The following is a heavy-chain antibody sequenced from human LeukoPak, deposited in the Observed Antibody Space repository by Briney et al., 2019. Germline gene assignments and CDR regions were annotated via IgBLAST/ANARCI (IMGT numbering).Heavy chain of an antibody. CDR1: RFTFSDYW. D-gene: IGHD3-3*01. CDR3: VRAMYYDFWSGRSKPSARFYYYMDV. V-gene: IGHV3-74*01. Sequence: GGSLRLSCAASRFTFSDYWMHWVRQVPGKGLEWVSRINSDGDTTNYADSVKGRFTVSRDNAQSTLYLEMNSLRADDTAVYYCVRAMYYDFWSGRSKPSARFYYYMDVWGIGTTVTVSS. J-gene: IGHJ6*03. CDR2: INSDGDTT.